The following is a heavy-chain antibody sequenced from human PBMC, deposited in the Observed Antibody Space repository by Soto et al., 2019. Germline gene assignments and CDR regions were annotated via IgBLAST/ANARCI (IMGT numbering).Heavy chain of an antibody. V-gene: IGHV1-18*01. CDR1: GYTFTSYG. J-gene: IGHJ6*02. D-gene: IGHD6-19*01. Sequence: ASVKVSCKASGYTFTSYGISWVRQAPGQGLEWMGWISAYNGNTNYAQKLQGRVTMTTDTSTSTAYMELRSLRSDDTAVYYCARDNPSRGVAGTFYDYYYGMDVWGQGTTVTVSS. CDR2: ISAYNGNT. CDR3: ARDNPSRGVAGTFYDYYYGMDV.